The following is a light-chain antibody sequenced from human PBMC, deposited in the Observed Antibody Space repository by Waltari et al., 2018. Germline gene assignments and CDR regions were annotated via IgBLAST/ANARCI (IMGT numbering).Light chain of an antibody. CDR1: NRDIGLYDY. V-gene: IGLV2-14*03. J-gene: IGLJ1*01. CDR2: DVS. Sequence: SALTKPASMSGYPGQSITIPCTGTNRDIGLYDYVSWYQQHPGKAPKLIISDVSKRPSGVPARFSGSVSGYTASLTISGLQAEDEADYYCSSYTATDTYVFGSGTTVIVL. CDR3: SSYTATDTYV.